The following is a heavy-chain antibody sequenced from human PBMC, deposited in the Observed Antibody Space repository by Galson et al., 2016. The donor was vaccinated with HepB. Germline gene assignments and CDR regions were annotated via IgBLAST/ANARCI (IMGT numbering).Heavy chain of an antibody. CDR3: ARIMHDYVWGSYRQHGFDP. V-gene: IGHV3-7*01. CDR2: IKQDGSDQ. Sequence: SLRLSCAASGFTFSSSWMSWVRQAPGKGLEWVANIKQDGSDQYYVDSAKGRFTISRDNAKNSLYLKMNSLRGEDTAVDYCARIMHDYVWGSYRQHGFDPWGQGTMVTVSS. CDR1: GFTFSSSW. J-gene: IGHJ5*02. D-gene: IGHD3-16*01.